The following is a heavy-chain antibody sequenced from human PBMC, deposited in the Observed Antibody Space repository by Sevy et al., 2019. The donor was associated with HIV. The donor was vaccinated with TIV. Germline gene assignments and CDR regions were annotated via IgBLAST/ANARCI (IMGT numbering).Heavy chain of an antibody. CDR2: ISYDGSNK. Sequence: GGSLRLSCAASGFTFSSYAMHWVRQAPGKGLEWVAVISYDGSNKYYADSVKGRFTISRDNPKNTLYVQMNSLRAEDTAVYYGASTPTYYYDSRGPSYFQHWGQGTLVTVSS. D-gene: IGHD3-22*01. CDR3: ASTPTYYYDSRGPSYFQH. V-gene: IGHV3-30-3*01. CDR1: GFTFSSYA. J-gene: IGHJ1*01.